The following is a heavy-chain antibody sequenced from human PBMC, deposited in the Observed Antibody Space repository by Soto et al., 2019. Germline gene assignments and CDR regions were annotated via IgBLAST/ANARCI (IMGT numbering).Heavy chain of an antibody. CDR1: GYTFTNYY. J-gene: IGHJ4*02. D-gene: IGHD1-26*01. CDR2: INPSDGRP. V-gene: IGHV1-46*01. Sequence: QVQLVQSGAEVKKPGASVKVSCKASGYTFTNYYIHWVRQAPGQGPEWMGIINPSDGRPTYTQKVQGRVTMIRDTSTSTVYMELSSLTSEDTAVYYCARVSGSYWPFDYWGQGTLVTVSS. CDR3: ARVSGSYWPFDY.